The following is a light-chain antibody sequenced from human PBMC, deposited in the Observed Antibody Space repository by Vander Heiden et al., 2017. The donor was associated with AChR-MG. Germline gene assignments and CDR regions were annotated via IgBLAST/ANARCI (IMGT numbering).Light chain of an antibody. CDR3: QQYNRYSLT. CDR2: DAS. J-gene: IGKJ4*01. CDR1: HNIGSW. V-gene: IGKV1-5*01. Sequence: DVQMTQSPSTLSASVGDRVTITCRATHNIGSWLAWYQQKAGKAPQLLIYDASSLESGVPSRFSGSGSGTEFTLTISSLQPDDFATYYCQQYNRYSLTFGGGTKVEIK.